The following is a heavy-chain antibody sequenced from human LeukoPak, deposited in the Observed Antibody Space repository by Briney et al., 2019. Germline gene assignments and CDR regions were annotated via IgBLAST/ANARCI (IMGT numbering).Heavy chain of an antibody. Sequence: GGSLSLSCAASGFTFSDYYMTWIRQAPGKGLEWVSYISTSGTTIYYADSVKGRFTISRDNAKNSLYLQMNSLRAEDTAVYYCARGLYDSSGYGAFDIWGQGTMVTVSS. V-gene: IGHV3-11*01. J-gene: IGHJ3*02. CDR3: ARGLYDSSGYGAFDI. D-gene: IGHD3-22*01. CDR1: GFTFSDYY. CDR2: ISTSGTTI.